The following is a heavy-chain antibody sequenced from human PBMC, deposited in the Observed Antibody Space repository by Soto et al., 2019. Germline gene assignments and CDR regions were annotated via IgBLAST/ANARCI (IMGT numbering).Heavy chain of an antibody. Sequence: EVQLLESGGGLVQPGGSLRLSCAGSGSTFSSYAMSWVRQAPGKGLEWVSRISGDGGGTFYADSVKGRFTISRDNSKSTLYLKMNSLRAEDTAVYYCARASPYCANGICPMNTFDYWGQGTLVTVSS. CDR1: GSTFSSYA. CDR3: ARASPYCANGICPMNTFDY. D-gene: IGHD2-8*01. V-gene: IGHV3-23*01. J-gene: IGHJ4*02. CDR2: ISGDGGGT.